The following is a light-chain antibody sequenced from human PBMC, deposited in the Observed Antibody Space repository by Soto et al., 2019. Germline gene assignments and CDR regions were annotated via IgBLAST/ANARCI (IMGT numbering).Light chain of an antibody. CDR1: NRDIGAYNL. CDR3: SSYTSSSIVV. V-gene: IGLV2-14*01. CDR2: EVS. Sequence: QSALTQPASVSGSLGQSITISCTGSNRDIGAYNLVSWYQQYPDTAPKLIIYEVSNRPSGVSNRFSGSKSGNTASLTISGLQAEDEADYYCSSYTSSSIVVFGGGTKLTVL. J-gene: IGLJ2*01.